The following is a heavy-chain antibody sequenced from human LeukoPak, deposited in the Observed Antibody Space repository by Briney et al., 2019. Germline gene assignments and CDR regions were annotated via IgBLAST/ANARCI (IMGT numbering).Heavy chain of an antibody. CDR1: GFIFSNCG. J-gene: IGHJ4*02. CDR3: ARDGRGFWSGYYEDY. Sequence: GGSLRLSCAASGFIFSNCGMHWVRQTPGKRLEWVAFIRYDGSDKYYADSVKGRFTISRDNSKNTLYLQMNSLRAEDTAVYYCARDGRGFWSGYYEDYWGQGTLVTVSS. CDR2: IRYDGSDK. V-gene: IGHV3-30*02. D-gene: IGHD3-3*01.